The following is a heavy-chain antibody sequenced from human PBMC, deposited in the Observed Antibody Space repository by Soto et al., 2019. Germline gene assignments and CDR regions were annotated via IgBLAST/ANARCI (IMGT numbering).Heavy chain of an antibody. CDR1: GFTFSSYA. D-gene: IGHD2-2*02. J-gene: IGHJ4*02. CDR3: AKSGAKGYCSSTSCYTSY. V-gene: IGHV3-23*01. CDR2: ISGSGGST. Sequence: GGSLRLSCAASGFTFSSYAMSWVRQAPGKGLEWVSAISGSGGSTYYADSVKGRFTISRDNSKNTLYLQMNSLRAEDTAVYYCAKSGAKGYCSSTSCYTSYWGQGTLVTVSS.